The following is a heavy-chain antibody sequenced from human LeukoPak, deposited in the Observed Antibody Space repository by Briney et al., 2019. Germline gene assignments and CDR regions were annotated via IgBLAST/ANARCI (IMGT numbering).Heavy chain of an antibody. CDR2: ISGSGGST. V-gene: IGHV3-23*01. D-gene: IGHD3-3*01. CDR1: GGSFSGYY. Sequence: ETLSLTCAVYGGSFSGYYWSWVRQAPGKGLEWVSAISGSGGSTYYADSVKGRFTISRDNSKNTLYLQMNSLRAEDTAVYYCAKPLSPYYDFWNDDYWGQGTLVTVSS. CDR3: AKPLSPYYDFWNDDY. J-gene: IGHJ4*02.